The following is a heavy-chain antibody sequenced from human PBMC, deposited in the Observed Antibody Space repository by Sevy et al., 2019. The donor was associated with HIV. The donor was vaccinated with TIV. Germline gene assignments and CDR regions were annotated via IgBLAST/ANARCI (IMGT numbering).Heavy chain of an antibody. J-gene: IGHJ5*01. CDR1: GGDFNNNA. Sequence: ASVKVSCKASGGDFNNNAITWVRQAPGQGLEWMGGVIPMSGTAKYSQRFQGRVTIIADESTSTTYMELSSLRSEDTAVYFCARVGVTLRFCSSTSCYFNWFDSWGQGTLVTVSS. CDR3: ARVGVTLRFCSSTSCYFNWFDS. V-gene: IGHV1-69*13. CDR2: VIPMSGTA. D-gene: IGHD2-2*01.